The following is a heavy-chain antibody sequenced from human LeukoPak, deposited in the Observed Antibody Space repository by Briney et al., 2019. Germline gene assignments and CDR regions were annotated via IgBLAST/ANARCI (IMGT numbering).Heavy chain of an antibody. V-gene: IGHV3-23*01. CDR3: AKDRGTSFSSPDFDY. Sequence: NPGGSLRLSCAASGFIFRNYAMSWVRQAPGKGLEWVSAISVSGDNTNYADSVKGRFTISRDNSKKTLNLQMNSLRAEDTAVYYCAKDRGTSFSSPDFDYWGQGTLVTVSS. D-gene: IGHD2-2*01. CDR1: GFIFRNYA. CDR2: ISVSGDNT. J-gene: IGHJ4*02.